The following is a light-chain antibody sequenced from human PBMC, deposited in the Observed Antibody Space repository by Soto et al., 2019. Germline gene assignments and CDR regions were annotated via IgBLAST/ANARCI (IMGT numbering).Light chain of an antibody. CDR2: EVS. J-gene: IGLJ2*01. Sequence: QSALTQPASVSGSPGQSITISCTGTSSDVGSYNLVSWYQQHPGKAPKLMIYEVSKRPSGVSNRFSGSKSGNTASLTISGLQAEDEADYYCCSYAGSRDVVSGGGTQLTVL. CDR1: SSDVGSYNL. CDR3: CSYAGSRDVV. V-gene: IGLV2-23*02.